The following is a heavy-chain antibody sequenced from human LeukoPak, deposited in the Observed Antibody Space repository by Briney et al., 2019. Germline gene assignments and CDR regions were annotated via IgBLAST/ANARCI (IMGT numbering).Heavy chain of an antibody. Sequence: GASVKVSCKTSGYTFTGYYIHWVRQAPGQGLEWMGWTNGNTGSTNYAQKFQDRVAMTRDTSISTAYMDLNRLRSDDTAVYFCARVGPDCGGDCYSNWGQGTLVTVSS. J-gene: IGHJ4*02. CDR1: GYTFTGYY. D-gene: IGHD2-21*02. CDR3: ARVGPDCGGDCYSN. CDR2: TNGNTGST. V-gene: IGHV1-2*02.